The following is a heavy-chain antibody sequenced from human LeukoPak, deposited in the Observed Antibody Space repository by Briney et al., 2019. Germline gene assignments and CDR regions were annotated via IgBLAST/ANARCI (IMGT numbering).Heavy chain of an antibody. V-gene: IGHV3-33*01. CDR3: AREASGYSRDF. Sequence: GGSLRLSCAASGFTFSTLGMHWLRQAPGKGLEWVAGIWRDGSRKHYGDSVKGRLTISRDNSNNTLFLQMNSLRAEDTAVYYCAREASGYSRDFWGQGTLVIVSS. D-gene: IGHD3-3*01. CDR2: IWRDGSRK. J-gene: IGHJ4*02. CDR1: GFTFSTLG.